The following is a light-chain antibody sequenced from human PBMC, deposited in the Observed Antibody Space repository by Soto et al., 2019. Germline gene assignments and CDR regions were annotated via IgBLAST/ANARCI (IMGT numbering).Light chain of an antibody. Sequence: EVVMTQSPLSLPVTLGQPASISCRSSQSLLTSDGDTFLNWFHQRPGQSPRRLICKVSKRDSGVPERCSGSASGTDFTLKISRVEAEEVGVYYCMQTQHWPRTFGRGNTVAI. J-gene: IGKJ4*02. CDR2: KVS. V-gene: IGKV2-30*01. CDR3: MQTQHWPRT. CDR1: QSLLTSDGDTF.